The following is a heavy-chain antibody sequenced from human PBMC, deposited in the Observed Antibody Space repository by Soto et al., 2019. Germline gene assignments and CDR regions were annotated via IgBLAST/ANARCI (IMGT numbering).Heavy chain of an antibody. CDR2: INHSGST. Sequence: PSETLSLTCAVYGGSFSGYYWSWIRQPPGKGLEWIGEINHSGSTNYNPSLKSRVTISVDTSKNQFSLKLSSVTAADTAVYYCARGAASDYWGQGTLVTVPQ. CDR3: ARGAASDY. V-gene: IGHV4-34*01. CDR1: GGSFSGYY. D-gene: IGHD5-18*01. J-gene: IGHJ4*02.